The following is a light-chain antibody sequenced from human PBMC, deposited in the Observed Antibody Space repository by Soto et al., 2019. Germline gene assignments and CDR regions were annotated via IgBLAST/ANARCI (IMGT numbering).Light chain of an antibody. CDR1: QSISSW. CDR2: KAS. Sequence: DIQMTQSPSTLSASVGDRVTITCRASQSISSWLAWYQQKPGKAPKLLIYKASSLESGVPSRFSGSGSGTDFTLTISSLQPDDFATYYCQQYNSYSETFGQVTKVEIK. J-gene: IGKJ1*01. CDR3: QQYNSYSET. V-gene: IGKV1-5*03.